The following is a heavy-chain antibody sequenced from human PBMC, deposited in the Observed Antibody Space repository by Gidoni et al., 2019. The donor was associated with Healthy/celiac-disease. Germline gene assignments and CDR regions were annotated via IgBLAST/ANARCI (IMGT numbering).Heavy chain of an antibody. CDR3: AKVDYTKGSWDY. D-gene: IGHD4-4*01. CDR2: FRGSGGGT. Sequence: EAHLLEPGGGLVQPGGSLRLYCAAAGFTFSSYAMSRVRQAPGKGLEWVSAFRGSGGGTYYEDSVKGRFSITRDNAKNTLYLQMNSLRAGDTDVYYCAKVDYTKGSWDYWGQGTLVTVSS. V-gene: IGHV3-23*01. CDR1: GFTFSSYA. J-gene: IGHJ4*02.